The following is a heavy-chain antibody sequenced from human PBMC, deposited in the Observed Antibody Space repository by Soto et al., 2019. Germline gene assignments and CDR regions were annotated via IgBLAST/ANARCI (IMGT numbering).Heavy chain of an antibody. V-gene: IGHV4-4*02. CDR3: VRSVPAATWQYSGMDV. J-gene: IGHJ6*02. CDR2: IYHSGTF. CDR1: GDSVSSSSC. D-gene: IGHD2-2*01. Sequence: QVRLQESGPGLVEPSGTLSLTCAVSGDSVSSSSCWSWVRQAPGKGLEWIGEIYHSGTFNYNPSLASGASVAVDKSRNQLSLNLKSVTAADTAVYYCVRSVPAATWQYSGMDVWGQGTTVTVSS.